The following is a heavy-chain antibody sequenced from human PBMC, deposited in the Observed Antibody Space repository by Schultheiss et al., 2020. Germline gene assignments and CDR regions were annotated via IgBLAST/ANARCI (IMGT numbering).Heavy chain of an antibody. CDR3: ARGLELRSIYYYYYYMDV. CDR1: GGSISSGGYY. CDR2: IYYSGST. J-gene: IGHJ6*03. V-gene: IGHV4-61*08. D-gene: IGHD1-7*01. Sequence: SETLSLTCTVSGGSISSGGYYWSWIRQPPGKGLEWIGYIYYSGSTNYNPSLKSRVTISVDTSKNQFSLKLSSVTAADTAVYYCARGLELRSIYYYYYYMDVWGKGTTVTVSS.